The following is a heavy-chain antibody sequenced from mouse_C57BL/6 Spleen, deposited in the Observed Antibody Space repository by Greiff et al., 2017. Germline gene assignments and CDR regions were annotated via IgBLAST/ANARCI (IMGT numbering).Heavy chain of an antibody. D-gene: IGHD2-1*01. J-gene: IGHJ4*01. Sequence: QVTLKESGPGILQSSQTLSLICSFSGFSLSTSGMGVSWIRQPSGTGLEWLAHIYWDDDKRSNPSLKSRLTISKDTSRNQVFLKITSVDTADTATYYCARRPIYYGNYDYAMDYWGQGTSVTVSS. CDR1: GFSLSTSGMG. V-gene: IGHV8-12*01. CDR3: ARRPIYYGNYDYAMDY. CDR2: IYWDDDK.